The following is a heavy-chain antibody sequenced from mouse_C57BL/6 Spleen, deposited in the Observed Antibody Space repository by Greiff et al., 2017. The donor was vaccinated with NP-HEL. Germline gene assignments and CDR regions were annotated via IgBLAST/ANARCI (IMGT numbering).Heavy chain of an antibody. V-gene: IGHV14-1*01. CDR2: IDPEDGDT. D-gene: IGHD2-1*01. Sequence: EVQLQQSGAELVRPGASVKLSCTASGFNIKDYYMHWVKQRPEQGLEWIGRIDPEDGDTEYAPKFQGKATMTADTSSNTAYLQLSSLTSEDTAVYYCTTFYYGNYEGFAYWGQGTLVTVSA. CDR3: TTFYYGNYEGFAY. CDR1: GFNIKDYY. J-gene: IGHJ3*01.